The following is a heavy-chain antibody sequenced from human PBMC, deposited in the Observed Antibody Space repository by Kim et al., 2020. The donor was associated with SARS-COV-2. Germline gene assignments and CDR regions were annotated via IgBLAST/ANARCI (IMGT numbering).Heavy chain of an antibody. Sequence: AQKFQGRVTRTRDTSISTAYMELSSLRSDDTAVYYCAREYGVAVTGALAYWGQGTLVTVSS. V-gene: IGHV1-2*02. J-gene: IGHJ4*02. CDR3: AREYGVAVTGALAY. D-gene: IGHD6-19*01.